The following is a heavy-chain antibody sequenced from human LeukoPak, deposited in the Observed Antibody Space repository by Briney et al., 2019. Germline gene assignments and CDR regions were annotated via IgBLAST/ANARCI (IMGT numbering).Heavy chain of an antibody. CDR3: AKDAGLDCTNGVCYPTVGDY. Sequence: PGGSLRPSCAASGFAVSSNYMSWVRQAPGKGLEWVSIIYSGGSTFYADSVKGRFTISRDNSKNTLYLQMNSLRAEDTAVYYCAKDAGLDCTNGVCYPTVGDYWGQGTLVTVSS. V-gene: IGHV3-53*01. CDR2: IYSGGST. CDR1: GFAVSSNY. J-gene: IGHJ4*02. D-gene: IGHD2-8*01.